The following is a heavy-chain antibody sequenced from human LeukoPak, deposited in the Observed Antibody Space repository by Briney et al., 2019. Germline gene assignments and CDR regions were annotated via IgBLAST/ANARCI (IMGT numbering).Heavy chain of an antibody. CDR2: IIPILGIA. V-gene: IGHV1-69*04. Sequence: GASAKVSCKASGYTFTSYGISWVRQAPGQGLEWMGRIIPILGIANYAQKFQGRVTITADKSTSTAYMELSSLRSEDTAVYYCASSSLVAATGFDYWGQGTLVTVSS. J-gene: IGHJ4*02. CDR3: ASSSLVAATGFDY. D-gene: IGHD2-15*01. CDR1: GYTFTSYG.